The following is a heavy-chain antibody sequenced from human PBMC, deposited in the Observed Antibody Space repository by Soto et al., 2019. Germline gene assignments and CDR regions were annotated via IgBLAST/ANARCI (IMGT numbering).Heavy chain of an antibody. CDR1: GGTFSSYA. V-gene: IGHV1-69*13. D-gene: IGHD3-22*01. CDR3: ARGLDSSGYYRVENWFDP. CDR2: IIPIFGTA. J-gene: IGHJ5*02. Sequence: GASVKVSCKASGGTFSSYAISWVRQAPGQGLEWMGGIIPIFGTANYAQKFQGRVTITADESTSTAYMELSSLRSEDTAVYYCARGLDSSGYYRVENWFDPWGQGTLVTVSS.